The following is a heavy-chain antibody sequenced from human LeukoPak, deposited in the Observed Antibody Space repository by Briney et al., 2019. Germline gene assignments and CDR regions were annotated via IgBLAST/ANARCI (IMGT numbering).Heavy chain of an antibody. J-gene: IGHJ4*02. CDR1: GYTFTSYG. D-gene: IGHD3-22*01. V-gene: IGHV1-18*01. CDR3: AAGNYYDSSGYYHLGYFDY. CDR2: ISAYNGNT. Sequence: GASVKVSCKASGYTFTSYGISWVRQAPGQGLEWMGWISAYNGNTNYAQMLQGRVTMTTDTSTSTAYMELRSLRSDDTAVYYCAAGNYYDSSGYYHLGYFDYWGQGTLSPSPQ.